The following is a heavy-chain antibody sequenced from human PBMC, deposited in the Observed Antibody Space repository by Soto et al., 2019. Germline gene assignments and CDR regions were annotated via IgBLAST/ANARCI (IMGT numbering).Heavy chain of an antibody. Sequence: QVQLQESGPGLVKPSQTLSLTCTVSGGSISSGGYYWSWIRQHPGKGLEWIGYIYYNGSTYYNPSLESRVTISVDSSKNQFSLELTSVTAADTAVFYCAREPTTVTTGFDYWGQGTLVTVSS. V-gene: IGHV4-31*03. CDR1: GGSISSGGYY. J-gene: IGHJ4*02. CDR3: AREPTTVTTGFDY. CDR2: IYYNGST. D-gene: IGHD4-17*01.